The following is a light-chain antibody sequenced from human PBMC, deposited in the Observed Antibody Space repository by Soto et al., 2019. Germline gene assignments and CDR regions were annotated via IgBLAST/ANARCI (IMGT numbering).Light chain of an antibody. Sequence: EMVMTQSPATLSVSLGERATLSCRASQSVRTKLVWYQQKPGQAPRLLIYGASTRATGIPARFSGSGSGTEFTLTISSLQSEDFAVYYCQQHDQGWTFGPGTKVEIK. CDR2: GAS. CDR1: QSVRTK. V-gene: IGKV3-15*01. CDR3: QQHDQGWT. J-gene: IGKJ1*01.